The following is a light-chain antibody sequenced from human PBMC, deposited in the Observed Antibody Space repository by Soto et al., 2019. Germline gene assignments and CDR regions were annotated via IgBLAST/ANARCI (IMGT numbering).Light chain of an antibody. CDR1: SSNIGADYN. J-gene: IGLJ3*02. CDR2: DNS. Sequence: QSVLTQPPSVSGAPGRRVTISCTGSSSNIGADYNVHWYQQLPGTAPKLLIYDNSDRPSGVPDRFSGSRSDTSASLAITGLQAEDEADYYCQRYAINVRGWVFGGGTKLTVL. V-gene: IGLV1-40*01. CDR3: QRYAINVRGWV.